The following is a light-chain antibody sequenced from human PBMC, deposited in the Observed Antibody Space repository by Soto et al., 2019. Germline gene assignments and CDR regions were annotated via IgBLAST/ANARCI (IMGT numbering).Light chain of an antibody. Sequence: EIVLTQSPGTLSLSPGERATLSCRASQSVSSNYLAWYQQKPGQAPRLLIYGASGRATGIPDRFSGSGSGTDFTLTISRLEPEDFEVYYCQQYGSSPETFGQGTKVEIK. V-gene: IGKV3-20*01. CDR1: QSVSSNY. J-gene: IGKJ1*01. CDR3: QQYGSSPET. CDR2: GAS.